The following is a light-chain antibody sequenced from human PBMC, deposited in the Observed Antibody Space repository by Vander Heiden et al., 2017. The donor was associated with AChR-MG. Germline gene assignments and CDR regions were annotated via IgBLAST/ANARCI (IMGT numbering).Light chain of an antibody. V-gene: IGLV3-9*01. J-gene: IGLJ2*01. Sequence: SYELTQPLSVSVALGQKARITGGGNNSGSKNLHWYQQEAGKAPVLVIYRDSNRPSGIPGRFSGSNSGNTATLTISRAQAGDEADYYCQVWDSSTLFGGGTKLTVL. CDR2: RDS. CDR1: NSGSKN. CDR3: QVWDSSTL.